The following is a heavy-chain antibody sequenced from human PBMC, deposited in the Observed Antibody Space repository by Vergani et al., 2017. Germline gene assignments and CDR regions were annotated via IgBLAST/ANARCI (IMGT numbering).Heavy chain of an antibody. D-gene: IGHD2-8*02. CDR1: GFTVSSNY. CDR3: ATYRTAESGSYYYYGMDV. J-gene: IGHJ6*02. V-gene: IGHV3-66*01. CDR2: IYSGGST. Sequence: EVQLVESGGGLVQPGGSLRLSCAASGFTVSSNYMSWVRQAPGKGLEWVSVIYSGGSTYYADSVKGRFTICRDKSKNTLYLQMNSLRAEDTAVYYWATYRTAESGSYYYYGMDVWGQGTTVTVSS.